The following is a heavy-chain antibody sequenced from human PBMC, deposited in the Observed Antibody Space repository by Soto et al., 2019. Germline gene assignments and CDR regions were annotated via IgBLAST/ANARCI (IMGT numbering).Heavy chain of an antibody. CDR3: SVSPYYYDRSGSNTVWRN. Sequence: PVGSLRLSCAAFEFTFINPWGSWVRKAQGKGLEWVGRIKSKTDGGKTEYAAPVKGRFTISRDDSKNTLYLQMNSLKTEDTAVYYCSVSPYYYDRSGSNTVWRNWGQGTLVTGSS. D-gene: IGHD3-22*01. CDR1: EFTFINPW. J-gene: IGHJ4*02. CDR2: IKSKTDGGKT. V-gene: IGHV3-15*01.